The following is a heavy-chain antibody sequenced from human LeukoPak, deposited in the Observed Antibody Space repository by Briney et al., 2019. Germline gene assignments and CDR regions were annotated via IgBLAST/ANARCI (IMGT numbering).Heavy chain of an antibody. Sequence: GSLRLSCAASGFSFSNYAMNWVRQAPGKGLEWVSAISGSGGSPYYADSVKGRLTISRDNSKNTLFLQMNSLRAEDTAVYYCSRSSSGWYYYYGMDVWGQGTTVTVSS. J-gene: IGHJ6*02. D-gene: IGHD6-19*01. V-gene: IGHV3-23*01. CDR3: SRSSSGWYYYYGMDV. CDR2: ISGSGGSP. CDR1: GFSFSNYA.